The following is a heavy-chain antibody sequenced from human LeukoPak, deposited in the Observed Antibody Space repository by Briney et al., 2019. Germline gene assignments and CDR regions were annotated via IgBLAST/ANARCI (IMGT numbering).Heavy chain of an antibody. J-gene: IGHJ4*02. CDR3: AKDDGGSIDY. CDR1: GFTFDDYG. CDR2: INWNGGST. Sequence: GGSLRLSCAASGFTFDDYGMSWVRQAPGKGLEWVSGINWNGGSTGYADSVKGRFTISRDNAKNSLYLQMNSLRAEDMALYYCAKDDGGSIDYWGQGTLVTVSS. V-gene: IGHV3-20*04. D-gene: IGHD3-16*01.